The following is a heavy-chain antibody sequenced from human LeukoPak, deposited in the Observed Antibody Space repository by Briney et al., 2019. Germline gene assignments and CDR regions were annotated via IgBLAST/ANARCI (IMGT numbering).Heavy chain of an antibody. V-gene: IGHV3-48*01. Sequence: GGSLRLSCAASGFTFSSYSMNWVRQAPAKGLEWVSYISNSGSTIYYADSVKGRFTISRDNSKNTLYLQMSSLRAEDTAVYYCAKDRASGYSDYWGQGTLVTVSS. CDR1: GFTFSSYS. D-gene: IGHD5-12*01. J-gene: IGHJ4*02. CDR3: AKDRASGYSDY. CDR2: ISNSGSTI.